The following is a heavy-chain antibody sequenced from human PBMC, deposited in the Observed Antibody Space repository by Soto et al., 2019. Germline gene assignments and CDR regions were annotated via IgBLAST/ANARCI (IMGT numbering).Heavy chain of an antibody. CDR3: AKDRGRGSPVSGGMDV. J-gene: IGHJ6*02. CDR1: GFIVNNYT. V-gene: IGHV3-21*01. Sequence: XGSLRLSFAASGFIVNNYTMNWVRQAPGKGLEWVSVISRSSNHIYYADSMKGRFTISRDNAKNSLYLQMNSLRAEDTAVYYCAKDRGRGSPVSGGMDVWGQGTTVTVPS. D-gene: IGHD2-15*01. CDR2: ISRSSNHI.